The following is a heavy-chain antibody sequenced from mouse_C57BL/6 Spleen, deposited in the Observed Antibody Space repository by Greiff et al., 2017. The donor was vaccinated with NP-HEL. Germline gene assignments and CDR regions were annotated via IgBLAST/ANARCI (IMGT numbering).Heavy chain of an antibody. CDR2: IWSDGST. Sequence: QVQLKESGPGLVAPSQSLSITCTVSGFSLTSYGVHWVRQPPGKGLEWLVVIWSDGSTTYNSALKSRLSISKDNSKSQVFLKMNSLQTDDTAMYYCARTGTRVYYAMDYWGQGTSVTVSS. V-gene: IGHV2-6*03. CDR3: ARTGTRVYYAMDY. D-gene: IGHD4-1*01. CDR1: GFSLTSYG. J-gene: IGHJ4*01.